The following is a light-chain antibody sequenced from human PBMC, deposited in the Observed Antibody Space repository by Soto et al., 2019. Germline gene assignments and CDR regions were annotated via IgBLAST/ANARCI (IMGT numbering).Light chain of an antibody. V-gene: IGLV2-14*01. CDR1: SSDVGGYNY. J-gene: IGLJ2*01. Sequence: QSALTQPGSVSGSPGQSITISCTGTSSDVGGYNYVSWYQQHPGKAPKLMIYDVSNRPSGVSNRFSGSKSGNTASLTISGLQAEDEAAYYCSSYTSSSTYVVFGGGTKLTVL. CDR3: SSYTSSSTYVV. CDR2: DVS.